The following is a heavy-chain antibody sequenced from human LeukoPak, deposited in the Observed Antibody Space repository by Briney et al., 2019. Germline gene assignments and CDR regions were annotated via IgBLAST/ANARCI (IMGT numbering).Heavy chain of an antibody. Sequence: SQTLSLTCTVSGGSISSGSYYWSWIRQPAGKGLEWIGRIYTSGSTNYNPSLKSRVTISVDRSKNQFSLRLSSVTAADTAVYYCARDSRVSDAFDICGQGTMVTVSS. CDR1: GGSISSGSYY. D-gene: IGHD5/OR15-5a*01. V-gene: IGHV4-61*02. CDR2: IYTSGST. CDR3: ARDSRVSDAFDI. J-gene: IGHJ3*02.